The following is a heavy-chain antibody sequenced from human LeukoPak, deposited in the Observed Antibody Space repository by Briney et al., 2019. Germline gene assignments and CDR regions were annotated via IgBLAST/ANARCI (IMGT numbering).Heavy chain of an antibody. CDR2: INWNGGST. D-gene: IGHD5-18*01. V-gene: IGHV3-20*04. J-gene: IGHJ4*02. Sequence: GGSLRLSCAASGFIFDDYGMSWVRQAPGKGLEWVSGINWNGGSTGYADSVKGRFTISRDNAKNSLYLQMNSLRAEDTALYYCARGGIQLWPRADYFDYWGQGTLVTVSS. CDR1: GFIFDDYG. CDR3: ARGGIQLWPRADYFDY.